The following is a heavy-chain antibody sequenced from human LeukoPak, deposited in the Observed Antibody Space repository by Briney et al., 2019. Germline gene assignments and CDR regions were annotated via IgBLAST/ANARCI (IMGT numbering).Heavy chain of an antibody. CDR2: INPNSGGT. Sequence: ASVKVSCKASGYTFTGYYMHWARQAPGQGLEWMGWINPNSGGTNYAQKFQGWVTMTRDTSISTAYMELSRLRSDDTAVYYCARSDFWSGYKHGMDVWGQGTTVTVSS. D-gene: IGHD3-3*01. CDR1: GYTFTGYY. V-gene: IGHV1-2*04. CDR3: ARSDFWSGYKHGMDV. J-gene: IGHJ6*02.